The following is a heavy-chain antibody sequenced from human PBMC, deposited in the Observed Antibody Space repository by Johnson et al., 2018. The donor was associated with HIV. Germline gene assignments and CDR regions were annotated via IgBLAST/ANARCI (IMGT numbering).Heavy chain of an antibody. J-gene: IGHJ3*02. Sequence: QMQLVESGGGVVQPGRSLRLSCAASGFTFSSYAMHWVRQAPGKGLEWVAVISYDGSNKYYADSVKGRFTISRDNSKNTLYLQMNSLRAEDTAVYYCAKAFPYCTGGSCYPHRSPHDAYDIWGQGTMVTVSA. V-gene: IGHV3-30-3*01. CDR1: GFTFSSYA. CDR2: ISYDGSNK. D-gene: IGHD2-15*01. CDR3: AKAFPYCTGGSCYPHRSPHDAYDI.